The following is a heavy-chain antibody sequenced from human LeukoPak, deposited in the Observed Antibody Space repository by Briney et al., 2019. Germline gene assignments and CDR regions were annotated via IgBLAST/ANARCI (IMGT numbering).Heavy chain of an antibody. D-gene: IGHD5-18*01. CDR2: IYYSGST. CDR3: ARVVTERGYSYGSFDY. Sequence: SETLSLTCTVSGGSISSSSYYWGWIRQPPGTGLEWIGSIYYSGSTYSNPSLQSRVTISVDTSKNQFSLKLNSVTAADTAVYYCARVVTERGYSYGSFDYWGQGTLVTVSS. CDR1: GGSISSSSYY. V-gene: IGHV4-39*07. J-gene: IGHJ4*02.